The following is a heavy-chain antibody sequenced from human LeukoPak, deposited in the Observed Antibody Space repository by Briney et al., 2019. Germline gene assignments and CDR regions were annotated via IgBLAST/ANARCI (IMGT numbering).Heavy chain of an antibody. CDR1: GFTFSSYA. CDR2: ISGSGGST. Sequence: GGSLRLSCAASGFTFSSYAMSWVRQAPGKGLERFSVISGSGGSTYYADSVKGQFTISRDNSKNTLYLQMNSLRAEDTAVYYCAKAARGAFDIWGQGTMVTVSS. CDR3: AKAARGAFDI. J-gene: IGHJ3*02. D-gene: IGHD6-6*01. V-gene: IGHV3-23*01.